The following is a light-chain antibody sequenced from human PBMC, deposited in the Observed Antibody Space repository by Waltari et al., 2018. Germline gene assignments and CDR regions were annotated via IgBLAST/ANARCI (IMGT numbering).Light chain of an antibody. J-gene: IGKJ4*01. CDR3: QQYTSNSLLI. CDR2: KAS. V-gene: IGKV1-5*03. CDR1: QSISTW. Sequence: DILMTQSPTTLSASVGDRVTMTCRASQSISTWLAWYQQKPGKAPKLLIYKASTLESGVPSRFSGSGSGTEFTLTISSLQPDDFATYYCQQYTSNSLLIFGGGTKVEIQ.